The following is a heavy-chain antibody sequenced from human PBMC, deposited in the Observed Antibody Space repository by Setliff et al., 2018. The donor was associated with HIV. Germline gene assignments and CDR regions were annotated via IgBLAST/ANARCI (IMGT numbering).Heavy chain of an antibody. CDR3: ARVLDPGIAVATHAFDI. CDR2: ISAYNRNV. Sequence: ASVKVSCKASGYTFTSYGVSWVRQAPGQGLEWMGWISAYNRNVNYSQKVQGRATMTTDTSTSTAYMELKNLKSDDTAVYYCARVLDPGIAVATHAFDIWGQGTMVTVSS. CDR1: GYTFTSYG. D-gene: IGHD6-19*01. J-gene: IGHJ3*02. V-gene: IGHV1-18*01.